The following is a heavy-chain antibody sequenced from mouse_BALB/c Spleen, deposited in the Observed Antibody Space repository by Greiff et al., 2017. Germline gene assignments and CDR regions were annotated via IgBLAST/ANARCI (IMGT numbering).Heavy chain of an antibody. CDR3: ALGGSIPYYAMDY. Sequence: VQLQQSGAELVRPGALVKLSCKASGFNIKDYYMHWVKQRPEQGLEWIGWIDPENGNTIYDPKFQGKASITADTSSNTAYLQLSSLTSEDTAVYYCALGGSIPYYAMDYWGQGTSVTVSS. J-gene: IGHJ4*01. D-gene: IGHD1-1*01. CDR2: IDPENGNT. CDR1: GFNIKDYY. V-gene: IGHV14-1*02.